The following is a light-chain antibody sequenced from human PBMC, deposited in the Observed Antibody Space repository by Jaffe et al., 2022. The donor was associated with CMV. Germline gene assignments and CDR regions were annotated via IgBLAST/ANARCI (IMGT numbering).Light chain of an antibody. Sequence: SYELTQPPSVSVSPGQTASITCSGDKLDNKYACWYQQKPGQSPVLVIYQDNKRPSWIPERFSGSNSGSTATLTISGTQAMDEADYYCQAWDSSTSVVFGGGTKLTVL. CDR3: QAWDSSTSVV. CDR1: KLDNKY. CDR2: QDN. V-gene: IGLV3-1*01. J-gene: IGLJ2*01.